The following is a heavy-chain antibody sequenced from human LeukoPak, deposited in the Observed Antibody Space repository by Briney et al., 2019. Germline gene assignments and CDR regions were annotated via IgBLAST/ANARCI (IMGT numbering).Heavy chain of an antibody. V-gene: IGHV3-15*01. D-gene: IGHD1-26*01. CDR1: GFTFSDAW. CDR2: IKSKTDGGKT. J-gene: IGHJ4*02. CDR3: TADMPTSSRASDY. Sequence: GGSLRLSCAASGFTFSDAWMSGVRQAPGMGLEWVGRIKSKTDGGKTDYAAPVKGRFTISRDDSKTTLYLQINSLKTDDTAVYYCTADMPTSSRASDYWGQGTLVTVSS.